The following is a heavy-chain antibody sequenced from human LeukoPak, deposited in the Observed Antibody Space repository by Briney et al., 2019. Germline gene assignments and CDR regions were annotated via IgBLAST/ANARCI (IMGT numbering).Heavy chain of an antibody. D-gene: IGHD3-16*02. CDR2: ISYDGSSK. Sequence: PGGSLRLSCAASGFTFSTYAMHWVRQAPGKGLEWVAVISYDGSSKYYADSVKGRFTISRDNSKNTLYLQMNSLRAEDTAVYYCARATLSRAFDIWGQGTMVTVSS. V-gene: IGHV3-30*04. CDR1: GFTFSTYA. J-gene: IGHJ3*02. CDR3: ARATLSRAFDI.